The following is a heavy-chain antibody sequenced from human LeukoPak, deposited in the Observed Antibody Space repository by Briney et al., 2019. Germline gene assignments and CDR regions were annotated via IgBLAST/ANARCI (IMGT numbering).Heavy chain of an antibody. CDR3: ARGRIAKIVVVHSFQYGMDV. CDR2: INDYSGNT. V-gene: IGHV4-34*01. CDR1: GGSFTDYF. D-gene: IGHD3-22*01. J-gene: IGHJ6*02. Sequence: SETLSLTCDVFGGSFTDYFWTWIRQSPGKGLEWVGEINDYSGNTNYNPSLNSRVSISLEKSKNQFSLELRSVTAADTAVYYCARGRIAKIVVVHSFQYGMDVWGQGTTVTVSS.